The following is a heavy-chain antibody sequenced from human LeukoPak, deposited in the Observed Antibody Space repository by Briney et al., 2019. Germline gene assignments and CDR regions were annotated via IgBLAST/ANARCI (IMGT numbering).Heavy chain of an antibody. D-gene: IGHD3-10*01. J-gene: IGHJ4*02. CDR3: ARDLYGSGIVIDY. V-gene: IGHV3-48*01. CDR2: ISRSSSTI. CDR1: GFTFSSYY. Sequence: PGGSLRLSCAGSGFTFSSYYMIWVRQAPGKGLEWVSYISRSSSTIYYADSVKGRFTISRDNAKNSLYLQMNSLRAEDTAVYYCARDLYGSGIVIDYWGQGTLVTVSS.